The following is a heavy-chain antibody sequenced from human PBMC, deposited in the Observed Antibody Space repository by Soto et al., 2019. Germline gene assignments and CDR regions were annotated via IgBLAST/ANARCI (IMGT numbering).Heavy chain of an antibody. D-gene: IGHD3-10*01. V-gene: IGHV1-2*04. CDR1: GYTFTGYY. CDR3: ARGGITMVRGVISHLHYYGMDV. Sequence: ASVKVSCKASGYTFTGYYMHWVRQAPGQGLEWMGWINPNSGGTNYAQKFQGWVTMTRDTSISTAYMELSRLRSDDTAVYYCARGGITMVRGVISHLHYYGMDVWGQGTTVTVSS. J-gene: IGHJ6*02. CDR2: INPNSGGT.